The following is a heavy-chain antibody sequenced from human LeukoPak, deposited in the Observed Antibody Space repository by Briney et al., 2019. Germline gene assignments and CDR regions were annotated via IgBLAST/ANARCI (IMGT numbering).Heavy chain of an antibody. CDR3: ARAQYYYDSSGLHFDY. V-gene: IGHV1-69*05. J-gene: IGHJ4*02. D-gene: IGHD3-22*01. Sequence: ASVKVSCKASGGTFSSYAISWVRQAPGQGLEWMGRIIPIFGTANYAQKFQGRVTITTDESTSTAYMELSSLRSEDTAVYYCARAQYYYDSSGLHFDYWGQGTLVTVSS. CDR1: GGTFSSYA. CDR2: IIPIFGTA.